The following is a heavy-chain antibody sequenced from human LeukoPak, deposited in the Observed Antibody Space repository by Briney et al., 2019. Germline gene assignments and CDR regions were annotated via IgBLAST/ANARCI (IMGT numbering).Heavy chain of an antibody. CDR1: GDSFSSNSAA. CDR2: TYYRSKWYN. V-gene: IGHV6-1*01. CDR3: ARVKMAILDY. D-gene: IGHD5-24*01. Sequence: PSQTLSLTCAVSGDSFSSNSAAWSWNRQSPSRGLEWLGRTYYRSKWYNDYAVFVKSRITINPDTSKNQFSLQLNSVNPEDTAVYYCARVKMAILDYWGQGTLVTVSS. J-gene: IGHJ4*02.